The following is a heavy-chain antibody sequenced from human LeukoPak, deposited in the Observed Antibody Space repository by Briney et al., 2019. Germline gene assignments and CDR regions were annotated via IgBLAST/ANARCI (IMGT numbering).Heavy chain of an antibody. CDR1: GFTFSSYW. Sequence: TGGSLRLSCAASGFTFSSYWMHWVRQVPGKGLVWVSDISASGAGTYYADSVKGRFTISRDNSKNMLYLQMSSLGADDTAVYYCAKLTDSWGQGTLVSVSS. CDR3: AKLTDS. V-gene: IGHV3-23*01. J-gene: IGHJ5*01. CDR2: ISASGAGT.